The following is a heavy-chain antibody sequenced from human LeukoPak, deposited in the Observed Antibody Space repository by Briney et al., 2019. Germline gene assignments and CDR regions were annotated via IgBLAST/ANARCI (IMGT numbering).Heavy chain of an antibody. J-gene: IGHJ6*03. CDR1: GGSFSGYY. CDR3: ERGKYGSGKGYYYYMDV. Sequence: SETLSLTCAVYGGSFSGYYWSWIRQPPGKGLEWIGEINHSGSTNYNPSLKSRVTISVDTSRNPFSLKLSSVTAADTAVYYCERGKYGSGKGYYYYMDVWGKGTTVTVSS. V-gene: IGHV4-34*01. D-gene: IGHD3-10*01. CDR2: INHSGST.